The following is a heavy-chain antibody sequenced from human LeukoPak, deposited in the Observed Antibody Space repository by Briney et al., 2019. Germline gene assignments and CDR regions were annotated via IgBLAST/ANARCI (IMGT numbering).Heavy chain of an antibody. D-gene: IGHD3-16*02. CDR2: IKQDGSEK. J-gene: IGHJ6*02. CDR1: GFTFSSYW. Sequence: GGSLRLSCAASGFTFSSYWMSWVRQAPGKGLEWVANIKQDGSEKYYVDSVKSRFTISRDNAKNSLYLQMNSLRAEDTAVYYCARPLGGGSYRYGMDVWGQGTTVTVSS. V-gene: IGHV3-7*01. CDR3: ARPLGGGSYRYGMDV.